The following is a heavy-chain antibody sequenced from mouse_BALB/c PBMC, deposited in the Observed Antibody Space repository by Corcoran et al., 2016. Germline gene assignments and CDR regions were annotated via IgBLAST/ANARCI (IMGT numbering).Heavy chain of an antibody. CDR1: GFNIKDTY. CDR2: IDPANGNT. V-gene: IGHV14-3*02. D-gene: IGHD1-1*01. J-gene: IGHJ3*01. Sequence: EVQLQQSGAELVKPGASVKLSCTASGFNIKDTYMHWVKQRPEQGLEWIGRIDPANGNTKYDPKFQGKATITADTSSNTAYLQLSSLASEDTAVYYCADYGSIPYWGQGTLVTVSA. CDR3: ADYGSIPY.